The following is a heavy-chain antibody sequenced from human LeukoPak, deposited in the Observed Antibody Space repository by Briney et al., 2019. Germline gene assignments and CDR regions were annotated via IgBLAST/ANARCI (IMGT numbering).Heavy chain of an antibody. CDR2: IYPGDSDT. Sequence: PGESLKISCKGSGYSFTKYWIGWVRQMPGKGLEWMGIIYPGDSDTRYSPSFQGQVTISADKSISTAYLQWSSLKASDTAMYYCAGHTKRIAVAGYYMDVWGKGTTVTVSS. J-gene: IGHJ6*03. D-gene: IGHD6-19*01. CDR1: GYSFTKYW. V-gene: IGHV5-51*01. CDR3: AGHTKRIAVAGYYMDV.